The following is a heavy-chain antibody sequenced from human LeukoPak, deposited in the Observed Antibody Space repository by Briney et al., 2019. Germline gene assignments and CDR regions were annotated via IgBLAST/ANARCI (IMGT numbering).Heavy chain of an antibody. CDR3: ARENVDYDFWSGYYPFDY. CDR2: IYTSGST. CDR1: GGSISSYY. J-gene: IGHJ4*02. V-gene: IGHV4-4*07. D-gene: IGHD3-3*01. Sequence: SGTLSLTCTVSGGSISSYYWSWIRQPAGKGLEWIGRIYTSGSTNYNPSLKSRVTMSVDTSKNQFSLKLSSVTAADTAVYYCARENVDYDFWSGYYPFDYWGQGTLVTVSS.